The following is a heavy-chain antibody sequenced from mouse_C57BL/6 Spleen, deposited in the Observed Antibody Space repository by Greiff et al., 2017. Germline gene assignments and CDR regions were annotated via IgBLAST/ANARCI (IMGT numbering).Heavy chain of an antibody. D-gene: IGHD2-3*01. CDR2: IHPNSGST. J-gene: IGHJ3*01. Sequence: QVQLQQPGAELVKPGASVKLSCKASGYTFTSYWMHWVKQRPGQGLEWIGMIHPNSGSTNYNEKFKSKATLTVDKSSSTAYMQLSSLTSEDSAVYYCARRDDGYYWFAYWGQGTLVTVS. CDR3: ARRDDGYYWFAY. CDR1: GYTFTSYW. V-gene: IGHV1-64*01.